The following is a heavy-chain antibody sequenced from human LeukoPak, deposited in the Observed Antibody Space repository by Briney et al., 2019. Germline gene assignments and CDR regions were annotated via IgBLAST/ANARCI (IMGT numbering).Heavy chain of an antibody. CDR2: IYYSGST. CDR3: ARVFTSSSPSGWFDP. Sequence: SETLSLTCTVSGGSISSGDYYWSWIRQPPGKGLEWIGYIYYSGSTYYNPSLKSRVTISVDTSKNQFSLKLSSVTAADTAVYYCARVFTSSSPSGWFDPWGQGTLVTVSS. CDR1: GGSISSGDYY. V-gene: IGHV4-30-4*08. J-gene: IGHJ5*02. D-gene: IGHD6-6*01.